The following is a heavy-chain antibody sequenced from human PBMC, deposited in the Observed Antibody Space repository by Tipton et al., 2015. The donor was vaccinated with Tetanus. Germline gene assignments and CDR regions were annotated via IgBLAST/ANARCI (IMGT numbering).Heavy chain of an antibody. CDR1: GFTFDDYG. D-gene: IGHD2-15*01. V-gene: IGHV3-20*01. J-gene: IGHJ5*02. Sequence: SLRLSCAASGFTFDDYGMSWVRQAPGKGLEWVSGVNWNGGSTDYADSVKGRFTISRDNAKNSLYLQMNSLRAEDTALYHCARGPSVAYRSGGSCPVWFDPWGQGTLVTVSS. CDR2: VNWNGGST. CDR3: ARGPSVAYRSGGSCPVWFDP.